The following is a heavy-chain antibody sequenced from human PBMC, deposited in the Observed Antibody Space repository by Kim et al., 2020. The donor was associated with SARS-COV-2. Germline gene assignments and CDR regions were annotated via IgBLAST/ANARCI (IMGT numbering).Heavy chain of an antibody. D-gene: IGHD4-17*01. CDR3: ARDYPYGDYAFDI. Sequence: SETLSLTCTVAGGSISSSRYWGWIRQPPGKGLEWIGSIFYGGTTYYNPSLKRRLTISIDISKSQFSLKLRSVTAADTAVYYCARDYPYGDYAFDIWGQGT. CDR1: GGSISSSRY. J-gene: IGHJ3*02. CDR2: IFYGGTT. V-gene: IGHV4-39*07.